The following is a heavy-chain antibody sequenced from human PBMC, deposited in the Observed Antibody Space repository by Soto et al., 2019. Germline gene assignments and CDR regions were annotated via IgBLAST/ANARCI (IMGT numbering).Heavy chain of an antibody. Sequence: EVQLVESGGGLVKPGGSLRLSCADSGFTFSSYSMNWVRQAPGKGLEWVSSISTSSSYINYADSVKGRFTISRDNAKNSLYLQMNSLRAEDTAVYYCARIVGYSSSTSCSGGMDVWGQGTTVTVSS. D-gene: IGHD2-2*01. CDR3: ARIVGYSSSTSCSGGMDV. V-gene: IGHV3-21*01. J-gene: IGHJ6*02. CDR2: ISTSSSYI. CDR1: GFTFSSYS.